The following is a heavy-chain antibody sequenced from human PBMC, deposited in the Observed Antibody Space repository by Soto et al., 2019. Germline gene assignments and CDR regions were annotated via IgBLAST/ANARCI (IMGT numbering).Heavy chain of an antibody. V-gene: IGHV1-69*01. CDR1: GGTFGSYA. CDR3: ATALGCRSTSCTLGY. D-gene: IGHD2-2*01. CDR2: IIPVSGAA. Sequence: QVQLVQSGAEVKKPGSSVKVSCKASGGTFGSYAFSWVRQAPGQGLEWMGGIIPVSGAAHYAQKFQGRVTITADDSTSTAYMELSSLSSQDTAVYYCATALGCRSTSCTLGYWGQGTRVIVSS. J-gene: IGHJ4*02.